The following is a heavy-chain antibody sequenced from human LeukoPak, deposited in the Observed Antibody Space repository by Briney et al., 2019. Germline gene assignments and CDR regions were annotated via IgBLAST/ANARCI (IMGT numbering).Heavy chain of an antibody. CDR3: ARPLDTTFFNAFDI. CDR2: IYYSGIS. D-gene: IGHD2/OR15-2a*01. Sequence: NPSETLSLTCTVSGGSISTSSYFWGWIRQPPGKGLEWFGSIYYSGISFYNPSLKSRVTISVDTSKNQFSLKLTSVTAADTAVYYCARPLDTTFFNAFDIWGQGTMVTVSS. J-gene: IGHJ3*02. CDR1: GGSISTSSYF. V-gene: IGHV4-39*01.